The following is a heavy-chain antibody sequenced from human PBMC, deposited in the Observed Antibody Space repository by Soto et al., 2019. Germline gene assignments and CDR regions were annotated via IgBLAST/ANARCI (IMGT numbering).Heavy chain of an antibody. V-gene: IGHV4-31*03. Sequence: QVQLQESGPGLVKPTQTLSLTCTVSGGSISSGGYYWSWIRQHPGKGLEWIGYIYYSGSTYYNPSLKSRATISVDTSKNQFSLKLSSVTAADPAVYYCARGSAAGTGYYYYYMDVWGKGTTVTVSS. J-gene: IGHJ6*03. D-gene: IGHD6-13*01. CDR2: IYYSGST. CDR1: GGSISSGGYY. CDR3: ARGSAAGTGYYYYYMDV.